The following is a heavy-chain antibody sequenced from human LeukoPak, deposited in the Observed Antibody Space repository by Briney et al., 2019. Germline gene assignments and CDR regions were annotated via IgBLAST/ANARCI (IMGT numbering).Heavy chain of an antibody. V-gene: IGHV4-59*01. J-gene: IGHJ3*02. CDR1: GGSMNNFF. CDR2: VYYGGSS. D-gene: IGHD5-24*01. Sequence: SETLSLTCIVSGGSMNNFFWAWIRQTPEKRLEWIGYVYYGGSSKYNPSLERRVSISLDTSKNQFSLWLTAVTAADAATYYCARGTEEVSTISETFDIWGQGTAVTVSS. CDR3: ARGTEEVSTISETFDI.